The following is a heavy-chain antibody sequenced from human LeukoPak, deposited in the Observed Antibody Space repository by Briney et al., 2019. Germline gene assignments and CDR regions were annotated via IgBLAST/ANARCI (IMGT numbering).Heavy chain of an antibody. CDR1: GGSISSGGYY. Sequence: SETLSLTCTVSGGSISSGGYYWSWIRQHPGKGLEWIGYIYYSGSTYYNPSLKSRVTISVDTSKNQFSLKLSSVTAADTAVYYCAKAGGDYYGSGGYRPPSDPDYWGQGTLVTVSS. J-gene: IGHJ4*02. D-gene: IGHD3-10*01. CDR3: AKAGGDYYGSGGYRPPSDPDY. CDR2: IYYSGST. V-gene: IGHV4-31*03.